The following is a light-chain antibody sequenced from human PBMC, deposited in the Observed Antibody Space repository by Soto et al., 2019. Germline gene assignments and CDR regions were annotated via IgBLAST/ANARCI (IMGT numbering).Light chain of an antibody. Sequence: ETELTQAPATLALSPGEGATLSCRASQSVSSYLAWYQQKPGQAPRLLIYDASNRATGIPDRFSGSGSGTDFTLTISRLEPEDFAVYYCQQYDRSWTFGQGTKVDI. CDR3: QQYDRSWT. J-gene: IGKJ1*01. CDR1: QSVSSY. V-gene: IGKV3-11*01. CDR2: DAS.